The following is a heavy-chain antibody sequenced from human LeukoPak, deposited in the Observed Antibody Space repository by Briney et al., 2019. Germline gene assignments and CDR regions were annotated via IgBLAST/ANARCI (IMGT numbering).Heavy chain of an antibody. Sequence: GGSLRLSCEASGFTLSTYSMNWVRQAPGKGLEWISYISSSSSTMYYADSVKGRFTISRDNAKNSLFLQLNILRVDGTAVYYCARGFSFIDYWGQGTLVSVSS. V-gene: IGHV3-48*01. CDR3: ARGFSFIDY. J-gene: IGHJ4*02. CDR1: GFTLSTYS. D-gene: IGHD5-18*01. CDR2: ISSSSSTM.